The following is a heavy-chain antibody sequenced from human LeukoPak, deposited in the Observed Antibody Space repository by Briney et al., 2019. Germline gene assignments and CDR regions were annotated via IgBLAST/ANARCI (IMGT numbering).Heavy chain of an antibody. V-gene: IGHV4-59*01. J-gene: IGHJ6*02. CDR1: GGSISSYY. D-gene: IGHD3-16*01. Sequence: MASETLSLTCIVSGGSISSYYWSWIRQPPGKGLEWIGYIYYSGTINYNPSLKSRVNISVDTSKNQFSLKLSSVTAADTAVYYCARYTTFGDYYGMDVWGQGTTVTVSS. CDR3: ARYTTFGDYYGMDV. CDR2: IYYSGTI.